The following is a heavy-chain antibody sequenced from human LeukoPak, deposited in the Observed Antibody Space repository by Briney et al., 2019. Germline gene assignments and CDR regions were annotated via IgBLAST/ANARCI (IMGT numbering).Heavy chain of an antibody. D-gene: IGHD1-20*01. V-gene: IGHV4-59*12. Sequence: SETLSLTCTVSGGSISSYYWSWIRQPPGKGLEWIRYIYYNGSTNYNPSLKSQVTISVDTPKNQFSLKLSSVTAADTAVYYCARDGITGTTRGGVGENWFDPWGQGTLVTVSS. CDR1: GGSISSYY. CDR2: IYYNGST. J-gene: IGHJ5*02. CDR3: ARDGITGTTRGGVGENWFDP.